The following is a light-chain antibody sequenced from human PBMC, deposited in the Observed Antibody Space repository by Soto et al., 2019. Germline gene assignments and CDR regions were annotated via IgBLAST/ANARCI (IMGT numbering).Light chain of an antibody. J-gene: IGKJ4*01. Sequence: DIQMTQSASILSASVGDSVTITCRASQSVSRWLAWYQQKPGKAPKLLIYDASSLNSGVPSRFSGSQSGTEFTLTITSLLPDDFATYFCQQYSSYSLPTLGGGTKVDIK. V-gene: IGKV1-5*01. CDR1: QSVSRW. CDR2: DAS. CDR3: QQYSSYSLPT.